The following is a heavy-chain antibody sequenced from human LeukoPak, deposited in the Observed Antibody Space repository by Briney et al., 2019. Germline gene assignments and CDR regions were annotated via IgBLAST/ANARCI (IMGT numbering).Heavy chain of an antibody. Sequence: SETLSLTCTVSGGSISSSNCCWGWIRQPPGKGLEVIGSMYYSGSTYYNPSLKSRVTISVDTSKNQFSLKLGSVTAADTVVYYCARHGPPITSEYRPPYGAVDIWGQGTTVIVSS. CDR1: GGSISSSNCC. J-gene: IGHJ3*02. D-gene: IGHD2/OR15-2a*01. CDR2: MYYSGST. CDR3: ARHGPPITSEYRPPYGAVDI. V-gene: IGHV4-39*01.